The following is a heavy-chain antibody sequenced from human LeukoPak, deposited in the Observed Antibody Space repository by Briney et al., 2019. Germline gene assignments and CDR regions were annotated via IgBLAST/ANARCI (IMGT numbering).Heavy chain of an antibody. CDR2: IKQDGSQK. D-gene: IGHD3-22*01. V-gene: IGHV3-7*03. CDR3: AKGDSSGYYSPIDY. J-gene: IGHJ4*02. CDR1: GFTFSTYY. Sequence: GGSLRLSCAASGFTFSTYYMTWVRQAPGKGLEWVANIKQDGSQKYYVDSVQGRFTISRDNAKNSLYLQMNSLRAEDTAVYYCAKGDSSGYYSPIDYWGQGTLVTVSS.